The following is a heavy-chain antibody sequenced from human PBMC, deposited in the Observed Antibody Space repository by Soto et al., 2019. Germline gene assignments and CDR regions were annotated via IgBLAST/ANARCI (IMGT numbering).Heavy chain of an antibody. V-gene: IGHV3-30-3*01. CDR1: GFTFSSYA. CDR2: MSYDGSNK. D-gene: IGHD3-16*01. CDR3: ARGTPGGRGRFDY. Sequence: QVQLVESGGGVVQPGRSLRLSCAASGFTFSSYAMHWVRQAPGKGLEWVAVMSYDGSNKYYADSVKGRFTISRDNSKNTLYLQMNSLRAEDTAVYYCARGTPGGRGRFDYWGQGTLVTVSS. J-gene: IGHJ4*02.